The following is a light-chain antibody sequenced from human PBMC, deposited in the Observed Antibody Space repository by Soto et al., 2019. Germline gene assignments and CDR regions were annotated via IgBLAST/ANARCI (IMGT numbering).Light chain of an antibody. Sequence: QSALTQPASVSGSPGQSITISCTGTSSDVGGYNYVSWYQQHPGKAPKLMIYDVSNRPSGDSNRFSGSKSGNTASLTISGLQAEDEAHYYCSSYTSSSTRVFGGGTKLTVL. J-gene: IGLJ2*01. CDR1: SSDVGGYNY. CDR3: SSYTSSSTRV. V-gene: IGLV2-14*01. CDR2: DVS.